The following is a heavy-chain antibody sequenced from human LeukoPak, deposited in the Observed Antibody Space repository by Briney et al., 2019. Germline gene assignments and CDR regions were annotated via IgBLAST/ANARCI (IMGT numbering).Heavy chain of an antibody. CDR1: EYSIRTNSY. Sequence: KPSETLSLTCAVSEYSIRTNSYWGWIRQPPGKGLEWIGGVYHGGTTYYNPSLDSRVTISVDTSKHQFSLNLNSVTAADTAVYYCARLKMATVTSPYYFDFWGQGALITVSS. V-gene: IGHV4-38-2*01. J-gene: IGHJ4*02. CDR3: ARLKMATVTSPYYFDF. CDR2: VYHGGTT. D-gene: IGHD5-24*01.